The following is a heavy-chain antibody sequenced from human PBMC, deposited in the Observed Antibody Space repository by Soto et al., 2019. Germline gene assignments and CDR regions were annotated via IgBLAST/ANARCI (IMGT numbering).Heavy chain of an antibody. J-gene: IGHJ4*02. D-gene: IGHD6-13*01. V-gene: IGHV4-34*01. CDR1: GASFSGYY. Sequence: ETLSLTCTVYGASFSGYYWSWIRQPPGKGLEWIGEINHSGSTNYNPSLKSRVTISVGTSKNQFSLKLSSVTAADTAVYYCARGRKDYSSSWYVDWGQGTLVTVSS. CDR3: ARGRKDYSSSWYVD. CDR2: INHSGST.